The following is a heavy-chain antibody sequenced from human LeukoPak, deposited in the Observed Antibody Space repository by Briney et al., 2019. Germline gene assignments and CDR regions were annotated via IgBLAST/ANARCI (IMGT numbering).Heavy chain of an antibody. CDR2: MNPNSGNT. Sequence: ASVKVSCKASGYTFTSYDINWVRQAPGQGLEWMGWMNPNSGNTGYAQKFQGRVTMARNTSISTAYMELSSLRSEDTAVYYCARGYSGGSWKRWFDPWGQGTLVTVSS. CDR3: ARGYSGGSWKRWFDP. D-gene: IGHD2-15*01. V-gene: IGHV1-8*01. CDR1: GYTFTSYD. J-gene: IGHJ5*02.